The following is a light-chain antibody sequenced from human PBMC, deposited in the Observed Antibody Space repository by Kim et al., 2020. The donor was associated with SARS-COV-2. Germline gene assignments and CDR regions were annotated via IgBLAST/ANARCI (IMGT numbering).Light chain of an antibody. J-gene: IGLJ2*01. CDR3: CSHAGGGKML. V-gene: IGLV2-23*01. Sequence: QSALTQPASVSGSPGQSITISCTGTINDIGSYSLVSWYQQFPGEAPKLIIYEGSKRPSGVSPRFSGSKYGKTASLTISGLQAEDEADYYCCSHAGGGKMLFGGGTQLTVL. CDR2: EGS. CDR1: INDIGSYSL.